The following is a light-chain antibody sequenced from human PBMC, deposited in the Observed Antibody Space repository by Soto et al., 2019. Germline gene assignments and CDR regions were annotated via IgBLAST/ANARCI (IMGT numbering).Light chain of an antibody. CDR3: QQYNNWPKM. J-gene: IGKJ1*01. Sequence: EIVLTQSPATLSLSPGERATLSCRASQSVSGYLAWYQQRPGQTPRLLIYDASNRATGLPARFSGSGSGTEFTLTISSLQSEDFAVYYCQQYNNWPKMFGQGTKVDIK. CDR2: DAS. CDR1: QSVSGY. V-gene: IGKV3-15*01.